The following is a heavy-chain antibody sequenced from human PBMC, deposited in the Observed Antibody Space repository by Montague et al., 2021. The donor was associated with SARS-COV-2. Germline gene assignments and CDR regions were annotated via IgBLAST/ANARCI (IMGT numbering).Heavy chain of an antibody. J-gene: IGHJ4*02. CDR2: INHGGST. Sequence: SETLSLTCAVHGTSFSGYYWNWIRQPPGKGLEWIGEINHGGSTKYSPSLKSRLTISADTSKDQFSLRLTSVTAADTAVYFCAPIFGTNHFYFDYWDQGALVTVSS. V-gene: IGHV4-34*01. D-gene: IGHD2-8*01. CDR3: APIFGTNHFYFDY. CDR1: GTSFSGYY.